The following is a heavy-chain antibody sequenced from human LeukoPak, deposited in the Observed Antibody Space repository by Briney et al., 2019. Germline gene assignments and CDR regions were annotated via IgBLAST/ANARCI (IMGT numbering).Heavy chain of an antibody. CDR2: MNPNSGNT. V-gene: IGHV1-8*01. Sequence: ASVKVSCKASGYTFTSYDINWVRQATGQGLEWMGWMNPNSGNTGYAQKFQGRVTMTRNTSIRTAYMELSSLRSEDTAVYYCARGSVPPEAAAGTEFDYWGQGTLVTVSS. CDR3: ARGSVPPEAAAGTEFDY. D-gene: IGHD6-13*01. J-gene: IGHJ4*02. CDR1: GYTFTSYD.